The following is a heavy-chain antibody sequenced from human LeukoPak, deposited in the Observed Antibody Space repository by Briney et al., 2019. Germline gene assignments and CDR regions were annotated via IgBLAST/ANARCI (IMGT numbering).Heavy chain of an antibody. D-gene: IGHD2-2*01. CDR1: GFTFSSYA. CDR2: ISGSGGST. J-gene: IGHJ3*02. V-gene: IGHV3-23*01. Sequence: HPGGSLRLSCAASGFTFSSYAMSWVRQAPGKGLEWVSAISGSGGSTYYADSVKGRFTISRDNSKNTLYLQMNSLRAEDTAVYYCAKDLPLGYCSSTSCFRDAFDIWGQGTMVTVSS. CDR3: AKDLPLGYCSSTSCFRDAFDI.